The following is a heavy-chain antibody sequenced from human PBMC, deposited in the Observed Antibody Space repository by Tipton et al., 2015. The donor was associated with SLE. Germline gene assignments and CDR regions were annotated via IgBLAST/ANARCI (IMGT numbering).Heavy chain of an antibody. Sequence: LRLSCTVSGGSISSYYWSWIRQPPGKALEWIGYIYYSGYTNYNPSLKSRLTISLDTSKNQFSLSLHSVTAADTAVYYCARRGISGRGYYFDYWGQGPLVTVSS. CDR3: ARRGISGRGYYFDY. CDR2: IYYSGYT. V-gene: IGHV4-59*12. CDR1: GGSISSYY. D-gene: IGHD1-26*01. J-gene: IGHJ4*02.